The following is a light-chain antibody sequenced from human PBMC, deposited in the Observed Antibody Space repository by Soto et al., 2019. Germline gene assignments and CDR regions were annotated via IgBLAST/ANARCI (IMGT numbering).Light chain of an antibody. CDR2: GAS. Sequence: EIVMTQSPATLSVSPGERATLSCRASQSVGSNLAWYQQKPGQAPRLLIHGASTRATGIPARFSGSGSGTEFTLTISSLQSEDFAIYYCQQYNNRPPETFGQGTKLE. J-gene: IGKJ2*01. V-gene: IGKV3-15*01. CDR3: QQYNNRPPET. CDR1: QSVGSN.